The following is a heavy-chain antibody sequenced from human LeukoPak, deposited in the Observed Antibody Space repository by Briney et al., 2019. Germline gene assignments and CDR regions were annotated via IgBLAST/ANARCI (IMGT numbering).Heavy chain of an antibody. Sequence: SVKVSCKASRYTFTSYCISWVRQAPGGRLEWMGWFSASDGNTNYAQKLQRRVTMTTDTSTSTVYMGLRSLRSDDTAVYYCAKEGGVLNYWGQGTLVTVYS. CDR3: AKEGGVLNY. D-gene: IGHD3-16*01. CDR2: FSASDGNT. CDR1: RYTFTSYC. J-gene: IGHJ4*02. V-gene: IGHV1-18*01.